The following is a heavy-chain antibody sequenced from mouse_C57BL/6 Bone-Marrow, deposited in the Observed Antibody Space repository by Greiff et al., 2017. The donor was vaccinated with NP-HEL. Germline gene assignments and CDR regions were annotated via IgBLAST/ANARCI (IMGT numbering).Heavy chain of an antibody. CDR2: ISDGGSYT. J-gene: IGHJ3*01. D-gene: IGHD1-1*01. V-gene: IGHV5-4*01. CDR1: GFTFSSYA. Sequence: EVQLQESGGGLVKPGGSLKLSCAASGFTFSSYAMSWVRQTPEKRLEWVATISDGGSYTYYPDNVKGRFTLSRDNAKNNLYLQMSHLKSEDTAMYYCARDYYGSSSWFAYWGQGTLVTVSA. CDR3: ARDYYGSSSWFAY.